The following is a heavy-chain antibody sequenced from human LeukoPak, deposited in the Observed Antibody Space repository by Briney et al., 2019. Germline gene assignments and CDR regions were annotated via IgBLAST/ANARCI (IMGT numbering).Heavy chain of an antibody. J-gene: IGHJ5*02. Sequence: PGGSLRLSCAASGFTFSSYSMNWVRQAPGKGLEWVSSISSSSSYIYYADSLKGRFTISRDNAKNSLYLQMSSLRAEDTAVYYCASAPLGSTRPWGQGTLVTVSS. V-gene: IGHV3-21*01. CDR2: ISSSSSYI. D-gene: IGHD1-26*01. CDR3: ASAPLGSTRP. CDR1: GFTFSSYS.